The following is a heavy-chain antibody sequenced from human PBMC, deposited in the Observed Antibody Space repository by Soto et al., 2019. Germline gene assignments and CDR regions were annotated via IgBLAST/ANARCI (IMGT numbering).Heavy chain of an antibody. Sequence: GESLKISCEGSGYNFASHWIGWVRQMPGKGLERMGIIYPSDYDTIYSPSFQGQVTISADKSISTAYLQWRSLKASDSAMYYCARRQGYTSTFVFDYWGQGTLVTVSS. J-gene: IGHJ4*02. CDR3: ARRQGYTSTFVFDY. V-gene: IGHV5-51*01. CDR1: GYNFASHW. CDR2: IYPSDYDT. D-gene: IGHD5-12*01.